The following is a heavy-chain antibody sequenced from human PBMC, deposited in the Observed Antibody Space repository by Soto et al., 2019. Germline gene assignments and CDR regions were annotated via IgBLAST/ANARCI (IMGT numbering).Heavy chain of an antibody. CDR2: ISAYNGNT. CDR3: ARVRGDIVVVPAATPYYYYGMDV. Sequence: QVQLVQSGAEVKKPGASVKVSCKASGYTFTSYGISWVRQAPGQGLEWMGWISAYNGNTNYAQKLQGRVTTTADTSTSKAYMVLRILRSDDSAVYYCARVRGDIVVVPAATPYYYYGMDVWGQGTTVTVSS. J-gene: IGHJ6*02. CDR1: GYTFTSYG. D-gene: IGHD2-2*01. V-gene: IGHV1-18*01.